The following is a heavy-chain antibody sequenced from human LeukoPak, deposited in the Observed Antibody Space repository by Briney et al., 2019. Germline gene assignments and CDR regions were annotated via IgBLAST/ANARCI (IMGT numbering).Heavy chain of an antibody. CDR1: GFTFSSYA. V-gene: IGHV3-23*01. J-gene: IGHJ4*02. Sequence: PGGSLRLSCAASGFTFSSYAMSWVRRAPGKGLEWVSAISGSGGSTYYADSVKGRFTISRDNSKNTLYLQMNSLRAEDTAVYYCAKVWVTASSGWYFDYWGQGTLVTVSS. CDR3: AKVWVTASSGWYFDY. D-gene: IGHD6-19*01. CDR2: ISGSGGST.